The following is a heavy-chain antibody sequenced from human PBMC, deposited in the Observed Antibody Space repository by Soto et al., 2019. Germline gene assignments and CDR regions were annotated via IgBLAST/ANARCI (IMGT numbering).Heavy chain of an antibody. V-gene: IGHV3-23*05. J-gene: IGHJ4*02. Sequence: GGLRLSCAASGFPFRNFAMAWVRQAPGKGLEWVSIISNSGSSTYHGDSVKGRFTTSRDNSKGTLSLHMRGVRIDDTAVYFCARADLLWDSFDLWGQGTLVTVSS. CDR1: GFPFRNFA. CDR3: ARADLLWDSFDL. D-gene: IGHD2-2*01. CDR2: ISNSGSST.